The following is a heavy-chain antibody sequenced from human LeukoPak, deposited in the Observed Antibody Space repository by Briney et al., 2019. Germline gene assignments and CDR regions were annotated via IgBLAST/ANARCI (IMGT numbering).Heavy chain of an antibody. D-gene: IGHD3-10*01. CDR2: IIPILGIA. Sequence: SVKVSCKASGGTFSSYAISWVRQAPGQGLEWMGRIIPILGIANYAQKFQGRVTITADKSTSTAYMELSSLRSEDTAVYYCARSRVHYYGMDVWGHGTTVTVSS. V-gene: IGHV1-69*04. J-gene: IGHJ6*02. CDR3: ARSRVHYYGMDV. CDR1: GGTFSSYA.